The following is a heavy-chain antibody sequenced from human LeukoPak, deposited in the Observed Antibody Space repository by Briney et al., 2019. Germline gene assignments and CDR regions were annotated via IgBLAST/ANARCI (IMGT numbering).Heavy chain of an antibody. CDR1: GDSISSHY. CDR3: ARFPRY. J-gene: IGHJ4*02. V-gene: IGHV4-59*11. CDR2: IYDSGST. Sequence: SETLSLTCAVSGDSISSHYWSWIRQPPGKGLEWIGYIYDSGSTNYNPSLKSRVTISVDTSKNQFSLKLSSVTAADTAVYYCARFPRYWGQGILVTVSS.